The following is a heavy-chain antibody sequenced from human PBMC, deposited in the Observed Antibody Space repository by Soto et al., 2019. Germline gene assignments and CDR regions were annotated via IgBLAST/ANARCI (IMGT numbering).Heavy chain of an antibody. CDR2: IYPGDSDT. CDR3: ARPSYDFWSGYYERGYFDY. V-gene: IGHV5-51*01. D-gene: IGHD3-3*01. CDR1: GYSFTSYW. J-gene: IGHJ4*02. Sequence: GESLKISCKGSGYSFTSYWIGWVRQMPGKGLEWMGIIYPGDSDTRYSPSFQGQVTISADKSISTAYLQWSSLKASDTAMYYCARPSYDFWSGYYERGYFDYWGQGTLVTVSS.